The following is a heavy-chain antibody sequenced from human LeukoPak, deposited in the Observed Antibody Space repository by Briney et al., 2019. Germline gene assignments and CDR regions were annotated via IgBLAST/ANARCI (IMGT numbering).Heavy chain of an antibody. V-gene: IGHV3-23*05. CDR3: TKAVGGGRDAYDV. J-gene: IGHJ3*01. Sequence: GGSLSLSCVASGFSFSRHAMNWVRQAPGKAPEWVSSIFDSGAPSYYADSVKGRFTISRDNSGNTVYLQMENLRAEDSATYYCTKAVGGGRDAYDVWGLGTRVIVSS. CDR1: GFSFSRHA. D-gene: IGHD3-16*01. CDR2: IFDSGAPS.